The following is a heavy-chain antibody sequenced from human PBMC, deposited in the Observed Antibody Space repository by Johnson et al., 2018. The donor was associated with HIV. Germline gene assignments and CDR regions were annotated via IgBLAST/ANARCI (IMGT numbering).Heavy chain of an antibody. D-gene: IGHD4-23*01. Sequence: MQLVESGGGLIQPGGSLRLSCAASGFTVNSNYMSWVRQAPGKGLEWVSVIYSGGNTYYADSVKGRFTISRDNFKNTLYLQMNSLRAEDTAVYYCARDFNSGSPDGAFDIWGQGTMVTVSS. V-gene: IGHV3-53*01. CDR3: ARDFNSGSPDGAFDI. J-gene: IGHJ3*02. CDR1: GFTVNSNY. CDR2: IYSGGNT.